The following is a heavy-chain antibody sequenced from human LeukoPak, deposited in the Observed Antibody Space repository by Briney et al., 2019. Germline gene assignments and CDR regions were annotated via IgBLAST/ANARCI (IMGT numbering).Heavy chain of an antibody. CDR2: ISGSDGTT. CDR3: ATTNYADYTFEY. J-gene: IGHJ4*02. D-gene: IGHD4-17*01. Sequence: GGSLRLSCAASGFTFSNYAMSWVRQALGKGLEWVSVISGSDGTTYYADSVKGRFTISRDNSKNTLSLQMNSLRAEDTAVYYCATTNYADYTFEYWGQGTLVTVSS. V-gene: IGHV3-23*01. CDR1: GFTFSNYA.